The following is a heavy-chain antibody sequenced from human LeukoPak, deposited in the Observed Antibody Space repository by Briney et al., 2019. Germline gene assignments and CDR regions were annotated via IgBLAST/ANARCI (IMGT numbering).Heavy chain of an antibody. CDR2: ISAYNGNT. V-gene: IGHV1-18*01. J-gene: IGHJ6*03. D-gene: IGHD5-18*01. Sequence: ASVKVSCKASGYTFTSYGISWVRQAPGQGLEWMGWISAYNGNTNYAQKLQGRVTMTTDTSTSTAYMELRSLRSDDTAVYYCARYSYGFYSYYYYYMDVWGKGTTVTVSS. CDR1: GYTFTSYG. CDR3: ARYSYGFYSYYYYYMDV.